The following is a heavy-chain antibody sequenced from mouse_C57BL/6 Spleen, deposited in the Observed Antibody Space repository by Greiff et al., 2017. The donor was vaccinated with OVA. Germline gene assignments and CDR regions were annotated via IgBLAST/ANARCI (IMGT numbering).Heavy chain of an antibody. Sequence: VQLKQSGPELVKPGASVKIPCKASGYTFTDYNMDWVKQSPGKSLEWIGDINPNNGGTIYNQKFKGKATLTVAKSSSTAYMELRSLTSEDTAVYYCAREGYYGSSLCAYWGQGTLVTVSA. J-gene: IGHJ3*01. CDR2: INPNNGGT. V-gene: IGHV1-18*01. D-gene: IGHD1-1*01. CDR1: GYTFTDYN. CDR3: AREGYYGSSLCAY.